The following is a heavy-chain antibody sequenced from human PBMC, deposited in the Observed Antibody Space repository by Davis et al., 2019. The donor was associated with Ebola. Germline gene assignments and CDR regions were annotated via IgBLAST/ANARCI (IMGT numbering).Heavy chain of an antibody. CDR1: GFTFSNVW. D-gene: IGHD3-16*01. V-gene: IGHV3-15*01. CDR3: TLGEN. CDR2: IRSRSDGGTT. J-gene: IGHJ4*02. Sequence: PGGSLRLSCAASGFTFSNVWFTWVRQCPGKGLQWIGRIRSRSDGGTTDYAERLKGRFTISRDDSQNMVYLQMNSLKTEDTAIYFWTLGENWGPGTQVTVSS.